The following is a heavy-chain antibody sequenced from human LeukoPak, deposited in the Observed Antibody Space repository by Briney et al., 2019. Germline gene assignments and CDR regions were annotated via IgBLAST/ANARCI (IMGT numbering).Heavy chain of an antibody. V-gene: IGHV3-7*01. J-gene: IGHJ5*02. CDR2: IKQDGSEK. CDR3: ARNNYDYVWGSYRYNWFDP. Sequence: PGGSLRLSCAASGFTFSSYWMSWVRQAPGKGLEWVANIKQDGSEKYYVDSVKGRFTISRDNAKNSLYLQMNSLRAEDTAVYYCARNNYDYVWGSYRYNWFDPWGQGTLVTVSS. D-gene: IGHD3-16*02. CDR1: GFTFSSYW.